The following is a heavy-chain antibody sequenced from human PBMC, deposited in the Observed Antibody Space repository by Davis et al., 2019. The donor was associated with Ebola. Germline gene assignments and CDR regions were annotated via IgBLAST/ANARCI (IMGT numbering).Heavy chain of an antibody. V-gene: IGHV3-15*01. CDR3: SWHYLDY. CDR2: IKSRSEGGTT. D-gene: IGHD6-13*01. CDR1: GFTVSNAY. Sequence: GESLKISCVGPGFTVSNAYMSWVRQAPGKGLEWIARIKSRSEGGTTDYAAPVKGRFTISRDDSKHTVYLQMDSLRTEDTSIYYCSWHYLDYWGQGTLVTVSS. J-gene: IGHJ4*02.